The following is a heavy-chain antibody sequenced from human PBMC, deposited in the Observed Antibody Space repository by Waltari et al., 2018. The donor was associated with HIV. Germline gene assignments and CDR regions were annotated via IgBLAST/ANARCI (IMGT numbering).Heavy chain of an antibody. Sequence: EVQLVQSGGGLVQPGGSLRLSCAASGFSFSSYEMHWVRQAPGKGLEWVSYISTTGSTVYYADSVKGRFTISRGNAKKSLYLQMNSLRAEDTAVYYCTRGLRLLRSILPFDYWGQGTLVPVSS. D-gene: IGHD1-26*01. V-gene: IGHV3-48*03. CDR1: GFSFSSYE. CDR2: ISTTGSTV. J-gene: IGHJ4*02. CDR3: TRGLRLLRSILPFDY.